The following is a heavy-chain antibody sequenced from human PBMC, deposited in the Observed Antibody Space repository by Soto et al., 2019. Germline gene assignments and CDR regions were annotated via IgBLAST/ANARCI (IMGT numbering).Heavy chain of an antibody. Sequence: PSETLSLTCTVSGGSISSGGYYWSWLRQHPGKGLEWIGYIYYSGSTNYNPSLKSRVTISVDTSKNQFSLKLSSVTAADTAVYYCARRVGGYSSGWYENWFDPWGQGTLVTVSS. D-gene: IGHD6-19*01. CDR2: IYYSGST. CDR3: ARRVGGYSSGWYENWFDP. V-gene: IGHV4-61*08. J-gene: IGHJ5*02. CDR1: GGSISSGGYY.